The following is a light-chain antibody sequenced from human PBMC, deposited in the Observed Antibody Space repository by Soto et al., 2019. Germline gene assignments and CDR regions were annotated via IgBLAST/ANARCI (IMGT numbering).Light chain of an antibody. CDR3: CSYVGSSTYV. Sequence: QAVLTQPASVFGSPGQSITISCTGTSSDVGTYNLVSWYQQHPGKAPKLMVYEGTKRPSGVSNRFSGSKSGNTASLTISGLQAEDEADYYCCSYVGSSTYVFGNGTKVTLL. V-gene: IGLV2-23*01. CDR1: SSDVGTYNL. J-gene: IGLJ1*01. CDR2: EGT.